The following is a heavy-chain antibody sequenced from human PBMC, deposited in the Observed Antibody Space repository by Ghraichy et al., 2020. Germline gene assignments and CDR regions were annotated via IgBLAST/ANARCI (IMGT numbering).Heavy chain of an antibody. D-gene: IGHD3-3*01. J-gene: IGHJ6*02. Sequence: GGSLRLSCAASGFTFSSYGMHWVRQAPGKGLEWVAVISYDGSNKYYADSVKGRFTISRDNSKNTLYLQMNSLRAEDTAVYYCAKDAARYYDFWSGYYSNYYGMDVWGQGTTVTVSS. CDR2: ISYDGSNK. V-gene: IGHV3-30*18. CDR3: AKDAARYYDFWSGYYSNYYGMDV. CDR1: GFTFSSYG.